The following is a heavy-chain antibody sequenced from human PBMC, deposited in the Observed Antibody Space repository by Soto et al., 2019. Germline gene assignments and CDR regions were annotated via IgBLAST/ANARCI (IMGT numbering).Heavy chain of an antibody. CDR1: GYTFTSYG. Sequence: ASVKVSCKASGYTFTSYGISWVRQAPGQGLEWMGWISAYNGNTNDAQKLQGRVTMTTDTSTSTAYMERRSLRSEATAVYYCARTTGKAIAARQGYGMDVWGQGTTVTVSS. J-gene: IGHJ6*02. D-gene: IGHD6-6*01. V-gene: IGHV1-18*04. CDR2: ISAYNGNT. CDR3: ARTTGKAIAARQGYGMDV.